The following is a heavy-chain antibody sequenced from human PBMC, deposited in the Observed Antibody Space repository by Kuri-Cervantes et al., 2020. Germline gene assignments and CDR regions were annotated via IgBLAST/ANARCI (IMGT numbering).Heavy chain of an antibody. Sequence: GGSLRLSCKASGYTFTSYYMHWVRQAPGKGLEWMGGFDPEDGETIYAQKFQGRVTMTEDTSTSTAYMELRSLRSDDTAVYYCAREDYCSGGSCYNYWGQGTLVTVSS. D-gene: IGHD2-15*01. V-gene: IGHV1-24*01. CDR2: FDPEDGET. CDR1: GYTFTSYY. J-gene: IGHJ4*02. CDR3: AREDYCSGGSCYNY.